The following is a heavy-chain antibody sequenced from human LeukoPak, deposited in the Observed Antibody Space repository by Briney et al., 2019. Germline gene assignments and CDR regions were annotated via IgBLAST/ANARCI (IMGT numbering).Heavy chain of an antibody. CDR1: GGSISSYY. CDR3: AREYSIHPLFYNCFDP. V-gene: IGHV4-59*01. Sequence: PSETLSLTCTVSGGSISSYYWSWIRQPPGKGLEWIGYIYYSGSTNYNPSLKSRVTVSVDTSKNQFSLKLSSVTAADTAVYYCAREYSIHPLFYNCFDPWGQGTLVTVSS. CDR2: IYYSGST. J-gene: IGHJ5*02. D-gene: IGHD6-13*01.